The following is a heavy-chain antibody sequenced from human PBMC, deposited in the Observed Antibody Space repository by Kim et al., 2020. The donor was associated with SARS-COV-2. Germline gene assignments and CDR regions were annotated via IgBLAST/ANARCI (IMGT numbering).Heavy chain of an antibody. V-gene: IGHV1-18*01. D-gene: IGHD2-2*01. CDR2: ISAYNGNT. CDR3: ARAGYCSSTSCRRDGWFDP. J-gene: IGHJ5*02. Sequence: ASVKVSCKASGYTFTSYGISWVRQAPGQGLEWMGWISAYNGNTNYAQKLQGRVTMTTDTSTSTAYMELRSLRSDDTAVYYCARAGYCSSTSCRRDGWFDPWGQGTLVTVSS. CDR1: GYTFTSYG.